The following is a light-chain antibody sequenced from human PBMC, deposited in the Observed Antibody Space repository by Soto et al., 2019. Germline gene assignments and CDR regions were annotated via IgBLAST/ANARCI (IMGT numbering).Light chain of an antibody. Sequence: QSVLTQPPSASGFPGQSVTISCTGTSSDVGYYDYVSWYQQHPGKASKLVIYEVTKRPSGVPDRVSGSKSGNTASLTVSGLRAEDEADYYCSSYAGSNNFVFGSGTKVTVL. V-gene: IGLV2-8*01. CDR2: EVT. CDR1: SSDVGYYDY. J-gene: IGLJ1*01. CDR3: SSYAGSNNFV.